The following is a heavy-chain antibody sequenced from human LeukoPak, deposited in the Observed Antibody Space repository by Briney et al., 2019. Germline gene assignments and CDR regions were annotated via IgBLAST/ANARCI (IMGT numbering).Heavy chain of an antibody. D-gene: IGHD6-19*01. J-gene: IGHJ4*02. CDR1: GSSIYNNY. V-gene: IGHV3-53*04. Sequence: GGSLRLSCEASGSSIYNNYITRVRQTPGKGLQWVSVIYKGGTPYYADSVRGRFTISRHNSKNTVFLQMNSLRPEDTAVYYCARGGEYSVGWSPDLDYWGQGTLVTVSS. CDR2: IYKGGTP. CDR3: ARGGEYSVGWSPDLDY.